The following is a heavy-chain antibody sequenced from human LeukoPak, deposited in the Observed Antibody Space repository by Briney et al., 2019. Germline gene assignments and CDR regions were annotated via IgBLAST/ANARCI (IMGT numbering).Heavy chain of an antibody. CDR1: GYTFTSYA. V-gene: IGHV1-3*01. Sequence: GASVKVSCKASGYTFTSYAMHWVRQAPGQRLEWMGWINAGNGNTKYSQKFQGRVTITRDTSASTAYMELSSLRSEDTAVYYCARGQWNDGLGHGDYWGQEPWSPSPQ. D-gene: IGHD1-1*01. CDR3: ARGQWNDGLGHGDY. J-gene: IGHJ4*01. CDR2: INAGNGNT.